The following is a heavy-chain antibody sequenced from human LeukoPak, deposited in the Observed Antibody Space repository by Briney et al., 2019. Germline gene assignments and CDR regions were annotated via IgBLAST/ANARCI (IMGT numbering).Heavy chain of an antibody. Sequence: ASVKVSCKASGYTFTSYGISWVRQAPGQGLEWMGWISAYNGNTNYAQKLQGRVTMTTDTSTSTAYMELSSLRSEDTAVYYCASWSLYDYYYYYMDVWGKGTTVTVSS. CDR1: GYTFTSYG. J-gene: IGHJ6*03. CDR2: ISAYNGNT. V-gene: IGHV1-18*01. CDR3: ASWSLYDYYYYYMDV. D-gene: IGHD3-3*01.